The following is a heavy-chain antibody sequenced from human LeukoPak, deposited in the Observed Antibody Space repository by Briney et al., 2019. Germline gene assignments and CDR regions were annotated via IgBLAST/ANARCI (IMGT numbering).Heavy chain of an antibody. Sequence: GGSLRLSCAASGFTFSSCGMHWVRQAPGKGLEWVAVISYDGSNKYYADSVKGRFTISRDNSKNTLYLQMNSLRAEDAAVYYCAKDRVVVVLDAFDIWGQGTMVTVSS. J-gene: IGHJ3*02. D-gene: IGHD3-22*01. CDR2: ISYDGSNK. CDR1: GFTFSSCG. CDR3: AKDRVVVVLDAFDI. V-gene: IGHV3-30*18.